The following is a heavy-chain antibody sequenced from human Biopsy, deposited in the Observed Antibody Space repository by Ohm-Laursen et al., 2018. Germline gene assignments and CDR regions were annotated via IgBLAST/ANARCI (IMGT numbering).Heavy chain of an antibody. CDR1: GFPVSDYY. CDR3: ARAVGIAAAPIDY. D-gene: IGHD2-15*01. CDR2: IKSSGSTK. Sequence: SLRLSCAASGFPVSDYYMSWIRQAPGRGLEWVSDIKSSGSTKYHAESVKGRFTIPRDNALNSVYLQMNNLRGEDTAVYYCARAVGIAAAPIDYWGQGTLVTVSS. J-gene: IGHJ4*02. V-gene: IGHV3-11*01.